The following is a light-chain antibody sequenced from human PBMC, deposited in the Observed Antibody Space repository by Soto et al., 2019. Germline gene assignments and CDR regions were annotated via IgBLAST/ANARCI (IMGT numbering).Light chain of an antibody. CDR1: QSISTY. J-gene: IGKJ5*01. CDR3: QQSYMEPIT. Sequence: IQRTQSPSSLSASVGNRVTTTCPASQSISTYLNWYQKKPGKAPNLLIYDASRLQSGVPSRFSGSGGGTDFTLSISSVQPEDFATYFCQQSYMEPITFGQGTRLEI. V-gene: IGKV1-39*01. CDR2: DAS.